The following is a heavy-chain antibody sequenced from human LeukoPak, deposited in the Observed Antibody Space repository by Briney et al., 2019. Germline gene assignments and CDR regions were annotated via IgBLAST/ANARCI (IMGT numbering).Heavy chain of an antibody. CDR3: ARGPGDGYNPAFDY. CDR2: IYYSGST. D-gene: IGHD5-24*01. CDR1: GGSISSYY. Sequence: PSETLSLTCTVSGGSISSYYWSWIRQPPGKGLEWIGYIYYSGSTNYNPSLKSRVTISVDTFKNQFSLKLSSVTAADTAVYYCARGPGDGYNPAFDYWGQGTLVTVSS. V-gene: IGHV4-59*01. J-gene: IGHJ4*02.